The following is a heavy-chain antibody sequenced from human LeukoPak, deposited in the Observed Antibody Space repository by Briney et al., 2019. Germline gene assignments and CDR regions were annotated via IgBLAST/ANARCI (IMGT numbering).Heavy chain of an antibody. V-gene: IGHV3-74*01. CDR1: GFTCSGYW. CDR3: AAGGGWDPSFGVVTHIDA. CDR2: IDNDGRGI. D-gene: IGHD3-3*01. Sequence: GGSLRLSCAASGFTCSGYWMHWVRQGPEKGLELVSRIDNDGRGIIYADSVKGRFTTSRDNAKNTLYLQMNSLRVEDTAVYYCAAGGGWDPSFGVVTHIDAWGKGTTVAVS. J-gene: IGHJ6*03.